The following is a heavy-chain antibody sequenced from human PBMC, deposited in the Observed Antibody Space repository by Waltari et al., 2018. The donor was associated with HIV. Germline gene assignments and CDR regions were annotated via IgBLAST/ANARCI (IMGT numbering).Heavy chain of an antibody. J-gene: IGHJ6*02. CDR3: ARDMRKVAVAVNYYYGMDV. CDR2: IKQDGSEK. Sequence: SWVRQAPGKGLEWVANIKQDGSEKYYVDSVKGRFTISRDNAKNSLYLQMNSLRAEDTAVYYCARDMRKVAVAVNYYYGMDVWGQGTTVTVSS. V-gene: IGHV3-7*01. D-gene: IGHD6-19*01.